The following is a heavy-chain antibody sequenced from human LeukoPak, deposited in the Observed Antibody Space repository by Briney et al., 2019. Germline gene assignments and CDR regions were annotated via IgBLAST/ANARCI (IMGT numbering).Heavy chain of an antibody. CDR3: ARDSSGWYDY. V-gene: IGHV4-59*12. D-gene: IGHD6-19*01. J-gene: IGHJ4*02. Sequence: KTSETLSLTCTVSGGPISSYYWSWIRQPPGKGLEWIGYIYYSGSTNYNPSLKSRVTISVDTSKNQFSLKLSSVTAADTAVYYCARDSSGWYDYWGQGTLVTVSS. CDR1: GGPISSYY. CDR2: IYYSGST.